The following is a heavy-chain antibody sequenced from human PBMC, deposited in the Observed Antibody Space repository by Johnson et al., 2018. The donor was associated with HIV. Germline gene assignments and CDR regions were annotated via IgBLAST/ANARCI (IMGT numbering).Heavy chain of an antibody. V-gene: IGHV3-30-3*01. D-gene: IGHD4-23*01. CDR1: GFTFSSYA. CDR3: ARASLARGGKIRAFDI. J-gene: IGHJ3*02. Sequence: QVQLVESGGGVVQPGRSLRLSCAASGFTFSSYAMHWVRQAPGKGLEWVAVISYDGSNKYYADSVKGRFTISRDNSKNTLYLQMNSLRAEDTAVFYCARASLARGGKIRAFDIWGQGTVVTVSS. CDR2: ISYDGSNK.